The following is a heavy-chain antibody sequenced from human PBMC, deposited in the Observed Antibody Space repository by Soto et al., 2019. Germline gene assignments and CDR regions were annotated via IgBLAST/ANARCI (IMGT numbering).Heavy chain of an antibody. CDR2: TYYRSKWYN. CDR3: ARDSSVVVITGHILDYYYYGMDV. V-gene: IGHV6-1*01. J-gene: IGHJ6*02. CDR1: GDSVSSNSAA. Sequence: SQTLSLTCAISGDSVSSNSAAWNWIRQSPSRGLEWLGRTYYRSKWYNDYAVSVKSRITINPDTSKNQFSLQLNSVTPEDTAVYYCARDSSVVVITGHILDYYYYGMDVWGQGTTVTVSS. D-gene: IGHD3-22*01.